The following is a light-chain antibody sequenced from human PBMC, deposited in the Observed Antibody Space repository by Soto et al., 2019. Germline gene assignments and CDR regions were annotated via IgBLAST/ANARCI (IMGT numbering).Light chain of an antibody. V-gene: IGLV1-44*01. J-gene: IGLJ3*02. CDR2: ANN. CDR1: TSDIGSNT. Sequence: QPVLTQPPSASGTPGQKITISCSGSTSDIGSNTVNWYQQVPGTAPKLLIYANNQRPSGVPDRFSGSKSGTSASLAISGLQSEDEADYYCDAWDDSLNGPVFGGGTKLTVL. CDR3: DAWDDSLNGPV.